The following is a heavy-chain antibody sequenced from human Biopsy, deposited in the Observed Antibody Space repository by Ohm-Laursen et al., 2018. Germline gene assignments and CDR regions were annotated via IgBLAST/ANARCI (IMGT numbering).Heavy chain of an antibody. V-gene: IGHV4-59*01. CDR2: VYYTGST. J-gene: IGHJ2*01. D-gene: IGHD3-22*01. CDR1: GDSISSYY. CDR3: ARDRGYYSDRTVPGYFDL. Sequence: PDTLPLTCAVSGDSISSYYWSWIRQPPGKGLEWIGYVYYTGSTDYNPSLQSRVTISVDTSKNHFSLRLRSVTPADTAIYYCARDRGYYSDRTVPGYFDLWGRGTLVTVSS.